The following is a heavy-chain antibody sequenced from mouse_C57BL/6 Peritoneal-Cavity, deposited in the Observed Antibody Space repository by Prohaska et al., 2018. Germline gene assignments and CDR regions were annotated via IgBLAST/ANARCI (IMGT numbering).Heavy chain of an antibody. CDR3: ARDAGVNQAWFAY. V-gene: IGHV7-1*01. Sequence: EVKLVESGGGLVQSGRSLRLSCATSGFTFSDFYMEWVRQAPGKGLECIAASRNKANEYTTEYSASVKGRFIVARDSSQSILYLQMNALRAEDTAIYYCARDAGVNQAWFAYWGQGTLVTVSA. D-gene: IGHD2-2*01. CDR2: SRNKANEYTT. CDR1: GFTFSDFY. J-gene: IGHJ3*01.